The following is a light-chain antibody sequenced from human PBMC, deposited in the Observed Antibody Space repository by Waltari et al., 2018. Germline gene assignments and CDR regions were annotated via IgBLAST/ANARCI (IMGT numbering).Light chain of an antibody. J-gene: IGLJ3*02. Sequence: LVLTQSPAASASLGASVKLTCTRSSGYSSNVIAWLQQQQGKGPRYLMKVNSDGSHRKGDDIPDRFSASNSGTEYYLTISSLQSEDEADYYCQTGGHGTWVFGGGTKLTVL. V-gene: IGLV4-69*01. CDR3: QTGGHGTWV. CDR2: VNSDGSH. CDR1: SGYSSNV.